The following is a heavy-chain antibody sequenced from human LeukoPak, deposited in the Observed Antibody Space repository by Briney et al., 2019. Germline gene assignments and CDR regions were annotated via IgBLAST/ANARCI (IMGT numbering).Heavy chain of an antibody. CDR1: GFTFSHYD. CDR3: ARLTWLDFDY. CDR2: LSTNSRSL. J-gene: IGHJ4*02. D-gene: IGHD6-19*01. V-gene: IGHV3-48*02. Sequence: PGGSLRLSFAVSGFTFSHYDMNWVRQAPGKGLEWVSYLSTNSRSLYYANSVKGRFTISRDNARKSLYLQMNSLRDEDTAVYYCARLTWLDFDYWGQGTLVTVSS.